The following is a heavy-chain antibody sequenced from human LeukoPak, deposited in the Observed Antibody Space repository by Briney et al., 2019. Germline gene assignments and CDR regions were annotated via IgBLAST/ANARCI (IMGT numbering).Heavy chain of an antibody. CDR1: GFTFTSDW. CDR3: LLIGGPRAGDDAFDI. V-gene: IGHV3-74*01. D-gene: IGHD2-21*01. CDR2: INGDGSST. J-gene: IGHJ3*02. Sequence: GGSLRLSCAASGFTFTSDWMHWVRQAPGKGLVWVSRINGDGSSTSYADSVKGRFAISRDNAKNTLYLQMNSLRAEDTAVYYCLLIGGPRAGDDAFDIWGQGTMVTVSS.